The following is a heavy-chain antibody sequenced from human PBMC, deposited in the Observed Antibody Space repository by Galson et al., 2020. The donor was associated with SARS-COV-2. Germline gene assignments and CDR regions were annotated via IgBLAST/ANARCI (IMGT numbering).Heavy chain of an antibody. V-gene: IGHV2-70*11. CDR2: IDWDDDK. D-gene: IGHD6-13*01. Sequence: SGPTLVKPTQTLTLTCTFSGFSLSTSGMCVSWIRQPPGKALEWLARIDWDDDKYYSTSLKTRLTISKDTSKNQVVLTMTNMDPVDTATYYCARISSSWYPRHEYYFDYWGQGTLVTVSS. CDR1: GFSLSTSGMC. CDR3: ARISSSWYPRHEYYFDY. J-gene: IGHJ4*02.